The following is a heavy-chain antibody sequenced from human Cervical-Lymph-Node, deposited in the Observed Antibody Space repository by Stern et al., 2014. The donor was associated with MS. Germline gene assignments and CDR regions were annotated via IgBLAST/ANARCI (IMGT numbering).Heavy chain of an antibody. V-gene: IGHV1-46*02. Sequence: VQLVESGAEVKKPGASVKVSCEASGYTFHRYYIYWVRQAPGQGLEWVGMINPSGGSTNYAQKFQSRVTMTRDTSTSTVYMELNSLRSDDTATYYCARDAHGDSFDYWGQGTLVTVSS. D-gene: IGHD4-17*01. CDR2: INPSGGST. CDR1: GYTFHRYY. J-gene: IGHJ4*02. CDR3: ARDAHGDSFDY.